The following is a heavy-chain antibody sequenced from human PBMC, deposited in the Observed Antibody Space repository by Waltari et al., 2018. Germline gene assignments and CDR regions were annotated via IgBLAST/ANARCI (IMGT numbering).Heavy chain of an antibody. D-gene: IGHD1-7*01. V-gene: IGHV4-39*07. CDR2: IYFAGST. CDR1: VDSIGNGYYY. J-gene: IGHJ4*02. CDR3: AKVWKNYRTDY. Sequence: QVQLRESGPGLLKPSDTLSLTCSVSVDSIGNGYYYWGWIGQAPGKGLEWVGSIYFAGSTYYNPSLKSRLTISVDTSKNQFSLRLSSVTAADTAVYYCAKVWKNYRTDYWGQGTLVTVSS.